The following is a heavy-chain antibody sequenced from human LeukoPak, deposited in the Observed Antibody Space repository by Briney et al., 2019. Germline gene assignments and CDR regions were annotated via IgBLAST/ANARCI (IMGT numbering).Heavy chain of an antibody. Sequence: SETLSLTCAVSGYSISSGYYWGWIRRPPGKGLEWIGSIYHSCSTYYNPSLKIRVTISVDTSKTQFSLKLSSVTAADTAVYYCARHEVGATPDAFDIWGQGTMVTVSS. D-gene: IGHD1-26*01. V-gene: IGHV4-38-2*01. CDR3: ARHEVGATPDAFDI. J-gene: IGHJ3*02. CDR1: GYSISSGYY. CDR2: IYHSCST.